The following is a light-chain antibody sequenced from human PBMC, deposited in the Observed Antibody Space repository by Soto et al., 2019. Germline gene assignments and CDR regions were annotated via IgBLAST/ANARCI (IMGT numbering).Light chain of an antibody. CDR1: NIGSKS. CDR3: QVWDSSSDHVV. V-gene: IGLV3-21*04. J-gene: IGLJ2*01. Sequence: SYELTQPPSVSVAPGKTARITWGGNNIGSKSVHWYQQKPGQAPILVIYYNTDRPSGLSERFSGSNSENTATLTISRVEAGDEADYHCQVWDSSSDHVVFGGGTKLTVL. CDR2: YNT.